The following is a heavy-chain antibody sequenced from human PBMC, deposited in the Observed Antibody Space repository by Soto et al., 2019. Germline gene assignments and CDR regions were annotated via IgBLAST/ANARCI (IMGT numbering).Heavy chain of an antibody. V-gene: IGHV1-18*01. CDR1: GYTFTSYG. D-gene: IGHD3-22*01. Sequence: QVQLVQSGAEVKKPGASVKVSCKASGYTFTSYGISWVRQAPGQGLERMGWISAYNGNTNYAQKHQGRVTMTTDTSTSKSYMELRILRSDDTAVYYCATLRTYYYDSSGYYGDDAFDIWGQGTMVTVSS. J-gene: IGHJ3*02. CDR3: ATLRTYYYDSSGYYGDDAFDI. CDR2: ISAYNGNT.